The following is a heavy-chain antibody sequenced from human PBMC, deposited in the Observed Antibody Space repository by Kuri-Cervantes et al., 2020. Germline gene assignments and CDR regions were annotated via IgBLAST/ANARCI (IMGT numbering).Heavy chain of an antibody. CDR3: ARDRSPGPNAFDI. Sequence: SETLSLTCTVSGGSISSYYWSWIRQPAGKGLEWIGRIYSSGSTNYNPSLKSRVTISVDKSKNQFSLKLSSVTAADTAVYYCARDRSPGPNAFDIWGQGTMVTVSS. J-gene: IGHJ3*02. V-gene: IGHV4-4*07. CDR2: IYSSGST. CDR1: GGSISSYY.